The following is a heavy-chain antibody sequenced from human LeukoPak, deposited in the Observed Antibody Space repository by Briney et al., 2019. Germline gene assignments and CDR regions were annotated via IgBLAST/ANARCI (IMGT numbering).Heavy chain of an antibody. J-gene: IGHJ3*02. CDR3: AKGITMIVEDAFDI. D-gene: IGHD3-22*01. Sequence: GGSLRLSCAASGLTFSNYGMHWVRQAPGKGLEWVAFIRYDGSNKYYADSVKGRFTISRDNSKNSLYLQMNSLRAEDTALYYCAKGITMIVEDAFDIWGQGTMVTVSS. V-gene: IGHV3-30*02. CDR1: GLTFSNYG. CDR2: IRYDGSNK.